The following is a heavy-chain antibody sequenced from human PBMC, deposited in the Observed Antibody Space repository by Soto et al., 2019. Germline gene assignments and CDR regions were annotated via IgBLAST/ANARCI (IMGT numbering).Heavy chain of an antibody. CDR2: IKSKTDGGTT. CDR1: GFTFSNAW. J-gene: IGHJ3*02. CDR3: TTDSGYDSSGYDAFDI. V-gene: IGHV3-15*07. Sequence: GSLRLSCAASGFTFSNAWMNWVRQAPGKGLEWVGRIKSKTDGGTTDYAAPVKGRFTISRDDSKNTLYLQMNSLKTEDTAVYYCTTDSGYDSSGYDAFDIWGQGTMVTVSS. D-gene: IGHD3-22*01.